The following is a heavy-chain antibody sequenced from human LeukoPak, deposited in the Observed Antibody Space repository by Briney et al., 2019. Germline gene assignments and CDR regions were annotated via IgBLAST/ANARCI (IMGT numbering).Heavy chain of an antibody. CDR1: GGTFSSYT. CDR2: IIPILGTA. CDR3: AIVTFYYDSSGYPNWFDP. D-gene: IGHD3-22*01. V-gene: IGHV1-69*16. J-gene: IGHJ5*02. Sequence: SVKVSCKASGGTFSSYTISWVRQAPGQGLEWMGGIIPILGTANYAQKFQGRVTITTDESTSTAYMELSSLRSEDTAVYYCAIVTFYYDSSGYPNWFDPWGQGTLVTVSS.